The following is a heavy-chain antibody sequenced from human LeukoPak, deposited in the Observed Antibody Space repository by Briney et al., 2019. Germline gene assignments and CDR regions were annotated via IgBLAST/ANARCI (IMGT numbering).Heavy chain of an antibody. CDR3: ASGHYGSGSYGFDY. CDR1: GYTFTSYG. D-gene: IGHD3-10*01. Sequence: ASVKVSCKASGYTFTSYGISWVRQAPGQGLEWMGWISAYNGNTNYARKLHGRVTMTPDTSTSTAYMELRSLRSDDTAVYYCASGHYGSGSYGFDYWGQGTLVTVSS. J-gene: IGHJ4*02. CDR2: ISAYNGNT. V-gene: IGHV1-18*01.